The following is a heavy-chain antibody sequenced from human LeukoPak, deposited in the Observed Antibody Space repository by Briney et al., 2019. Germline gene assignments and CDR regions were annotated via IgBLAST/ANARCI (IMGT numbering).Heavy chain of an antibody. CDR1: GYTFISYG. Sequence: GASVKVSCKASGYTFISYGINWVRQAPGQGLEWMGWISAYNGNTNYAQKLQGRVTMTTDTSTSTAYMELRSLRSDDTAVYYCAREGLGSFRGSGWYEESWFDPWGQGTLVTVSS. D-gene: IGHD6-19*01. J-gene: IGHJ5*02. V-gene: IGHV1-18*01. CDR3: AREGLGSFRGSGWYEESWFDP. CDR2: ISAYNGNT.